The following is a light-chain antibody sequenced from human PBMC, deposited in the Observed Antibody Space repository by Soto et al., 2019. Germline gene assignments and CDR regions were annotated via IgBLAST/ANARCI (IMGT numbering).Light chain of an antibody. CDR2: GAS. CDR1: QSVSSTC. Sequence: IVLKKSPDNLSLSPGERATLSCRASQSVSSTCLAWYQHKPGQAPRLLIYGASSRATGIPDRFSGSGSGTDFTLTISILEPEDFALHYCQHFVAMSPISFGQGARLEF. CDR3: QHFVAMSPIS. V-gene: IGKV3-20*01. J-gene: IGKJ5*01.